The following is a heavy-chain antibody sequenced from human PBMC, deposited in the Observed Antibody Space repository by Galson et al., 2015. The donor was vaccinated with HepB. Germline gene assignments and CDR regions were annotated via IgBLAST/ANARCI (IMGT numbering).Heavy chain of an antibody. Sequence: SVKVSCKASGYTFTGYYMHWVRQAPGQGLEWMGWINPNSGGTNYAQKFQGRVTMTRDTSISTAYMELSRLRSDDTAVYYCARSGVVNQPRYFDYWGQGTLVTVSS. V-gene: IGHV1-2*02. CDR2: INPNSGGT. CDR3: ARSGVVNQPRYFDY. CDR1: GYTFTGYY. J-gene: IGHJ4*02. D-gene: IGHD4-23*01.